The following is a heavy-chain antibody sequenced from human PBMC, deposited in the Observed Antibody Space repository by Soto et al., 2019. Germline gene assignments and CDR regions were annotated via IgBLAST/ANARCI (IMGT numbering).Heavy chain of an antibody. J-gene: IGHJ4*02. CDR1: GGTFSSYA. CDR2: IIPMCNTT. V-gene: IGHV1-69*06. Sequence: QVQLVQSGTEVKKPGSSVKVSCKASGGTFSSYAISWVRQAPEQGLEWMGGIIPMCNTTNYAQRFQGKVTITADKSTSTADMELNSLRSEDTAVYYCARDKEMATIPEFDYWGQGTLVTVSS. D-gene: IGHD5-12*01. CDR3: ARDKEMATIPEFDY.